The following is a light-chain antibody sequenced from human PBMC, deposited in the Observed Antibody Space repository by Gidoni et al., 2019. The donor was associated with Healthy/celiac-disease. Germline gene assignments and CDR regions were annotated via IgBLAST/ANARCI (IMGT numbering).Light chain of an antibody. CDR3: QQYGSSPFT. V-gene: IGKV3-20*01. Sequence: DIVLTPPTGTLSLSPGERAPLACRASQSVSSSDLAWYQQKPGQAPRLLIYGASGRATGIPDRVSGSGSGTDFTLTISRLEPEDFAVYYCQQYGSSPFTFGPGTKVDIK. CDR1: QSVSSSD. CDR2: GAS. J-gene: IGKJ3*01.